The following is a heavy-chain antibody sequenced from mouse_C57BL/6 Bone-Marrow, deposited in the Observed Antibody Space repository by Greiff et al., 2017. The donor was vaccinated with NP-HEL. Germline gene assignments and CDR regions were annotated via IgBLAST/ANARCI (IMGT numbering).Heavy chain of an antibody. D-gene: IGHD2-2*01. CDR3: TREGGYDVKGYAMDY. V-gene: IGHV5-9-1*02. CDR1: GFTFSSYA. J-gene: IGHJ4*01. Sequence: EVKLMESGEGLVKPGGSLKLSCAASGFTFSSYAMSWVRQTPEKRLEWVAYISSGGDYIYYADTVKGRFTISRDNARNTLYLQMSSLKSEDTAMYYCTREGGYDVKGYAMDYWGQGTSVTVSS. CDR2: ISSGGDYI.